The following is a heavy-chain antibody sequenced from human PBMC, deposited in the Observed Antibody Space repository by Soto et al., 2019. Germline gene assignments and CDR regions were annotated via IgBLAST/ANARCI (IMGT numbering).Heavy chain of an antibody. CDR3: ARGQKEVVQSVYDFWSGYYTENWFDP. CDR1: GYTFTSYD. J-gene: IGHJ5*02. CDR2: MNPNSGNT. Sequence: GASVKVSCKASGYTFTSYDINWVRQATGQGLEWMGWMNPNSGNTGYAQKFQGRVTMTRNTSISTAYMELSSLRSEDTAVYYCARGQKEVVQSVYDFWSGYYTENWFDPWGQGTLVTVSS. V-gene: IGHV1-8*01. D-gene: IGHD3-3*01.